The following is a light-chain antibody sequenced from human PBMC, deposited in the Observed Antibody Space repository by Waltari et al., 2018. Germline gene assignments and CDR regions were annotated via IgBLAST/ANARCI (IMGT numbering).Light chain of an antibody. CDR3: QQYNNWPPA. CDR1: QSVSSN. Sequence: EIVMTQSPATLSVSPGERATLSCRASQSVSSNLAWYQQKPGQAPRLLLDGASTRATGIPARFSGSGSGTEFTLTISSMQSEDFAVYYCQQYNNWPPAFGQGTKVEIK. J-gene: IGKJ1*01. CDR2: GAS. V-gene: IGKV3-15*01.